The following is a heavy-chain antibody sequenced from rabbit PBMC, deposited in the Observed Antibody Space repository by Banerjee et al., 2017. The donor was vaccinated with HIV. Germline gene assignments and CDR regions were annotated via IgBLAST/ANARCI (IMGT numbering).Heavy chain of an antibody. D-gene: IGHD1-1*01. CDR3: ARSTSGYDIGDL. CDR1: GFTISSSYY. CDR2: IYAGSGST. J-gene: IGHJ4*01. Sequence: QSLEESGGDLVQPEGSLALTYKASGFTISSSYYMCWVRQAPGKGLEWIGCIYAGSGSTWYASWAKGRFTISKTSSTTVTLQMTSLTAADTATYFCARSTSGYDIGDLWGPGTLVTVS. V-gene: IGHV1S40*01.